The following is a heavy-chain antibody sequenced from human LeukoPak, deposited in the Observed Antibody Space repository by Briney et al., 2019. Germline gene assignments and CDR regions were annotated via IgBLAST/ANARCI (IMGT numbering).Heavy chain of an antibody. Sequence: SETLSLTCAVYGGSFSGYYWSWIRQPPGKGLEWIGEINHSGSTNYNPSLKSRVTISVDTSKNQFSLKLSSVTAADTAVYYCARVGARRDGYSYGAFDIWGQGTMVTVSS. CDR1: GGSFSGYY. CDR3: ARVGARRDGYSYGAFDI. J-gene: IGHJ3*02. V-gene: IGHV4-34*01. D-gene: IGHD5-24*01. CDR2: INHSGST.